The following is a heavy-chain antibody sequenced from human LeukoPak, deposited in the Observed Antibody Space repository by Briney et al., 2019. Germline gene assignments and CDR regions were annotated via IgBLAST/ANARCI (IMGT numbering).Heavy chain of an antibody. CDR3: ARDCSGGSCYSNYYYAMDV. CDR1: GYTFTDYY. V-gene: IGHV1-2*02. Sequence: ASVKVSCKASGYTFTDYYMHWVRQAPGQGLEWMGWISPNSGVSTYAQKFQGRVTMTRDTSISTAYVELSRLSSDDTAVYYCARDCSGGSCYSNYYYAMDVWGQGTTVTVSS. D-gene: IGHD2-15*01. J-gene: IGHJ6*02. CDR2: ISPNSGVS.